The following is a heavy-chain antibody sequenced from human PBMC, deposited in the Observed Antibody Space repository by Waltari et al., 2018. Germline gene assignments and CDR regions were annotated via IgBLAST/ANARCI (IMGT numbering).Heavy chain of an antibody. CDR3: ARLGEAVGATPSGY. D-gene: IGHD1-26*01. Sequence: EVQLVESGGGLVQPGGSLRLSCAASGFTFSSYSMNWVRQAPGKGLEWVSYISSSSSTIYYADSGKGRFTISRDKAKNSLYLQMNSLRAEDTAVYYCARLGEAVGATPSGYWGQGTLVTVSS. V-gene: IGHV3-48*01. CDR1: GFTFSSYS. J-gene: IGHJ4*02. CDR2: ISSSSSTI.